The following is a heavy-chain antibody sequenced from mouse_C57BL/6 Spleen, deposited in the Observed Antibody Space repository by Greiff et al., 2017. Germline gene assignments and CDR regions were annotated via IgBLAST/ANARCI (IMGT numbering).Heavy chain of an antibody. Sequence: EAKLVESGGALVKPGGSLKLSCAASGFTFSSYGMSWVRPTPDKRLAWVATLSSGGSYHYYPDSVYGRFTICRDNDKSTLYLQMSSLKSEDTAMYYCAGRGEEGYFDYWGQGTTRTVSS. CDR3: AGRGEEGYFDY. V-gene: IGHV5-6*02. CDR2: LSSGGSYH. J-gene: IGHJ2*01. CDR1: GFTFSSYG.